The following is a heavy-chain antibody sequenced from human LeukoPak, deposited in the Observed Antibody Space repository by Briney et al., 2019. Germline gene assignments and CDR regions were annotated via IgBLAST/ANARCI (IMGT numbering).Heavy chain of an antibody. Sequence: ASVKVSCKASGYTFTSYAIHWVRQAPGQRLEWMGWISAGNGNTKYSQNFQGRVTFISNTSATTAFMELSSLRSEDAAVYYCAREGYYGSGSPPSLYFDYWGQGTLVTVSS. CDR1: GYTFTSYA. CDR3: AREGYYGSGSPPSLYFDY. CDR2: ISAGNGNT. J-gene: IGHJ4*02. V-gene: IGHV1-3*01. D-gene: IGHD3-10*01.